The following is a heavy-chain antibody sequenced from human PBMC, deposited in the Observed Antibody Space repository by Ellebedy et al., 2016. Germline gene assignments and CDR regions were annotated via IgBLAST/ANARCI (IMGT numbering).Heavy chain of an antibody. CDR1: GFSVSSND. CDR3: AKVRSSEFYNKYDMDV. CDR2: ISDDGEDK. Sequence: GESLKISXAASGFSVSSNDMSWVRQAPGKGLEWVAVISDDGEDKDYADSVKGRFTISRDNSKIRVYLQMNSLRLEDTAVYYCAKVRSSEFYNKYDMDVWGQGTTVTVSS. J-gene: IGHJ6*02. V-gene: IGHV3-30*18. D-gene: IGHD3-10*01.